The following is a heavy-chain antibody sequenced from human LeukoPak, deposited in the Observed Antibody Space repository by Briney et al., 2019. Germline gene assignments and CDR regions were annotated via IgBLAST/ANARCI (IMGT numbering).Heavy chain of an antibody. CDR3: ARDGRGAVAFDM. D-gene: IGHD3-10*01. V-gene: IGHV3-23*01. Sequence: GSLRLSCAASGFTFSSYAMSWVRQAPGKGLEWVSAISGSGGSAYYADSVKGRFTISRDNAKNSLYLQMNSLRAEDTAIYYCARDGRGAVAFDMWGRGTMVTVSS. CDR2: ISGSGGSA. J-gene: IGHJ3*02. CDR1: GFTFSSYA.